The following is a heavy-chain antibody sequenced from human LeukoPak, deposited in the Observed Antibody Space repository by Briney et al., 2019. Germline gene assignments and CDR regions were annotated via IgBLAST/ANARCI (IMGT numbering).Heavy chain of an antibody. V-gene: IGHV4-39*01. J-gene: IGHJ5*01. CDR1: GGSISSSSYY. CDR3: ARGQIAVAARWVDC. D-gene: IGHD6-19*01. CDR2: IYYSGST. Sequence: SETLSLTCTVSGGSISSSSYYWGWIRQPPGKGLEWIVSIYYSGSTYYNPSLKSRVTISVDTSKNQFSLKLSSVTAADTAVYYCARGQIAVAARWVDCWGQGTLVTVSS.